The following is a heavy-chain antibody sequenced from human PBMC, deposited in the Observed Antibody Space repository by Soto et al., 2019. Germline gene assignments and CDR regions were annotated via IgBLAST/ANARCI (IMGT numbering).Heavy chain of an antibody. CDR3: ARQTGVVPAVGAFDI. CDR1: GYTFTSYG. V-gene: IGHV1-18*01. D-gene: IGHD2-2*01. J-gene: IGHJ3*02. Sequence: ASVKVSCKASGYTFTSYGISWVRQAPGQGLEWMGWISAYNGNTNYAQKLQGRVTMTTDTSTRTAYMELRSLRSDDTAVYYCARQTGVVPAVGAFDIWGQGTMVTVSS. CDR2: ISAYNGNT.